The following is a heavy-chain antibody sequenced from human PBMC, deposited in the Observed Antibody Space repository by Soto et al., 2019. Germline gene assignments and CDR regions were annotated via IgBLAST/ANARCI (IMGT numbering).Heavy chain of an antibody. CDR2: SRSKADVYTT. CDR3: TRDLRYESHSYLMA. Sequence: EVQLVESGGGLVQPGGSLRLSCAASGFTLSDHYIDWVRQAPGEGLEWVGRSRSKADVYTTEYAASVKGRFTISRVDEKNSLYLQMNSLQIEDTAVYYCTRDLRYESHSYLMAWGQGTLVTVSS. CDR1: GFTLSDHY. V-gene: IGHV3-72*01. D-gene: IGHD3-22*01. J-gene: IGHJ5*02.